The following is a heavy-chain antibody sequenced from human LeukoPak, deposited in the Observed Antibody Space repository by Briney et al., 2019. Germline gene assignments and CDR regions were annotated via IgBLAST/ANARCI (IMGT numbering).Heavy chain of an antibody. Sequence: GESLKISCKGSGYRFTRYWIGWGRQTPGKGLERMGIIYPGDSNIRYTSSFQGQVTISADKSISTAYLQWSSLKASDTAMYYCARVLGRPKVRIDNWFDPWGQGTLVTVSS. CDR1: GYRFTRYW. V-gene: IGHV5-51*01. D-gene: IGHD4/OR15-4a*01. CDR2: IYPGDSNI. J-gene: IGHJ5*02. CDR3: ARVLGRPKVRIDNWFDP.